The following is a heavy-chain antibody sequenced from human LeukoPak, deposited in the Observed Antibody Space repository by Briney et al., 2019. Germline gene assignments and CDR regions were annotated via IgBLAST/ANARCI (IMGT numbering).Heavy chain of an antibody. V-gene: IGHV4-31*03. Sequence: SQTLSLTCTVSGGSISSGGYYWSWIPQHTGKGLEWIGYIYYSGSTYYNPSLKSRVIISVDTSKNQFSLKLSSVTAADTAVYYCARVLPHRHLRYGYYGRRGYAFDIWGQGTMVTVSS. CDR1: GGSISSGGYY. D-gene: IGHD4-17*01. J-gene: IGHJ3*02. CDR2: IYYSGST. CDR3: ARVLPHRHLRYGYYGRRGYAFDI.